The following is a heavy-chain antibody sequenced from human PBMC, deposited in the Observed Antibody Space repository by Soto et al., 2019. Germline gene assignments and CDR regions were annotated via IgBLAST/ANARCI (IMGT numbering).Heavy chain of an antibody. Sequence: GASVKVSCKASGGTFSSYAISWVRQAPGQGLEWMGRIIPILGIANYAQKFQGRVTITADKSTSTAYMELSSLRSEDTAVYYCARARKDIVVVVAATNDAFDIWGQGTMVTVSS. V-gene: IGHV1-69*04. D-gene: IGHD2-15*01. CDR3: ARARKDIVVVVAATNDAFDI. CDR1: GGTFSSYA. CDR2: IIPILGIA. J-gene: IGHJ3*02.